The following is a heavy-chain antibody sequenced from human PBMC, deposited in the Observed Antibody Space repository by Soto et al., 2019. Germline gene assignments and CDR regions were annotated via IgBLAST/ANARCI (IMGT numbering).Heavy chain of an antibody. CDR2: IITIFGTA. V-gene: IGHV1-69*18. J-gene: IGHJ6*02. Sequence: QVQLVQSGAEVKKPGSSVKVSCKASGGTFSSYAVSWVRQAPGQGLEWMGKIITIFGTANYARKFQGRLTMTADVSSSTAYMELSSRTSEDTAVYYCSSENRYFLYGMDVWGQGTTVTVSS. CDR3: SSENRYFLYGMDV. CDR1: GGTFSSYA. D-gene: IGHD6-19*01.